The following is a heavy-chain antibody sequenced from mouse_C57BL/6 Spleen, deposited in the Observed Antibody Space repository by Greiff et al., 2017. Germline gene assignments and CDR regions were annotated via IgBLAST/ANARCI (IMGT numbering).Heavy chain of an antibody. Sequence: EVQLQQSGPELVKPGASVKIPCKASGYTFTDYNMDWVKQSHGKSLEWIGDINPNNGGTIYNQKFKGKATLTVDKSSSTAYMELRSLTSEDTAVYYCARARQLRKRGAFAYWGQGTLVTVSA. CDR1: GYTFTDYN. D-gene: IGHD3-2*02. V-gene: IGHV1-18*01. CDR3: ARARQLRKRGAFAY. J-gene: IGHJ3*01. CDR2: INPNNGGT.